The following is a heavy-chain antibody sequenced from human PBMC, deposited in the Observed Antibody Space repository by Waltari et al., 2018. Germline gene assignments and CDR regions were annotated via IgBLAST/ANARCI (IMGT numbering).Heavy chain of an antibody. CDR2: IYYSGGT. CDR1: GGSIHPFY. J-gene: IGHJ4*02. CDR3: ARQVSGEPYFDN. D-gene: IGHD2-15*01. V-gene: IGHV4-59*08. Sequence: QVLLKESGPGLEKSSETLSLICTVSGGSIHPFYWSWLRQTPGKGLEWIGYIYYSGGTNYNPSLKSRVTLSADTSKNQVSLKLTSVTAADTATYFCARQVSGEPYFDNWGQGISVTVSS.